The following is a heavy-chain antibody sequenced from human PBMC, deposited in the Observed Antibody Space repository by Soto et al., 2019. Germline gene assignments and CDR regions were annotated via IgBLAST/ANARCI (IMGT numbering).Heavy chain of an antibody. CDR3: AKRRLNTITSLSDY. D-gene: IGHD2-2*01. J-gene: IGHJ1*01. V-gene: IGHV3-23*01. Sequence: EIQLLESGGGLARPGGSLRLSCVASGFSFSDYGMSWVRQSPQKTLEWVASISGNKMTTFYPDSVKGRFFISRDNSDNTRHFQMNSLRDDDTAIYYCAKRRLNTITSLSDYWGQGVQVTVSS. CDR2: ISGNKMTT. CDR1: GFSFSDYG.